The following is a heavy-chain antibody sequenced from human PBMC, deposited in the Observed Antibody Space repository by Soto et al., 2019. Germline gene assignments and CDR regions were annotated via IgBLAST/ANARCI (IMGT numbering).Heavy chain of an antibody. CDR3: ARSYRRYCSGGSCYSYYYYYMDV. Sequence: QVQLQESGPGLVKPSETLSLTCTVSGGSISSYYWSWIRQPPGKGLEWIGCIYYSGSTNYNPSLKSRVTISVDTSKNQFSLKRSSVTAADTAVYYCARSYRRYCSGGSCYSYYYYYMDVWGKGTTVTVSS. D-gene: IGHD2-15*01. CDR1: GGSISSYY. J-gene: IGHJ6*03. V-gene: IGHV4-59*01. CDR2: IYYSGST.